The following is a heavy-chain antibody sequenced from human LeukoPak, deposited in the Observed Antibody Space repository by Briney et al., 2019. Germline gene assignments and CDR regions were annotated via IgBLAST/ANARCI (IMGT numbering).Heavy chain of an antibody. CDR3: AREHYSSRVFDY. D-gene: IGHD6-13*01. CDR1: GGSISSYY. J-gene: IGHJ4*02. CDR2: ICYSGST. V-gene: IGHV4-59*01. Sequence: SETLSLTCTVSGGSISSYYWSWIRQPPGKGLEWIGYICYSGSTNYNPSLKSRVTISVDTSKNQFSLKLSSVTAADTAVYYCAREHYSSRVFDYWGQGTLVTVSS.